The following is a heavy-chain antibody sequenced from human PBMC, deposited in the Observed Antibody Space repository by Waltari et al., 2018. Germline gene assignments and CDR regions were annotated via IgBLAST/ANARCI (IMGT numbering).Heavy chain of an antibody. CDR1: GNSFTSHW. J-gene: IGHJ3*02. CDR3: ARVPPEDDAFDI. D-gene: IGHD3-10*01. V-gene: IGHV5-10-1*03. Sequence: EVQLVQSGAEVNKPGESLRISCKGSGNSFTSHWISWLPQMPGNGLEWMGRIDPSDSYTNYSPSFQGHVTISADKSISTAYLQWSSLKASDTAMYYCARVPPEDDAFDIWGQGTMVTVSS. CDR2: IDPSDSYT.